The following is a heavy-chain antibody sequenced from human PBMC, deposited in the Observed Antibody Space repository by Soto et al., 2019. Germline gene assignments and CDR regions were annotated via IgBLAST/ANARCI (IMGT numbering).Heavy chain of an antibody. V-gene: IGHV4-59*11. CDR1: GGSISNHY. Sequence: QVQLQESGPGLVKPSETLSLTCSVSGGSISNHYWSWIRQPPGKGLEWIGYIYYNGNTNYTPSLKSRVTMSVDTSRNQISLKLTTVTDADTAVYYCTRANWYSEYWGQGTLVTVSS. CDR2: IYYNGNT. D-gene: IGHD7-27*01. CDR3: TRANWYSEY. J-gene: IGHJ4*02.